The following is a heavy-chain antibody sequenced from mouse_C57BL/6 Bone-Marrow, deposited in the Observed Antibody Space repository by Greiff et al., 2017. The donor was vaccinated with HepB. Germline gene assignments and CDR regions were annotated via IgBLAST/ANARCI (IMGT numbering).Heavy chain of an antibody. CDR1: GFTFTDYY. D-gene: IGHD2-4*01. CDR2: IRNKANGYTT. CDR3: ARNDYDDVTWFAY. V-gene: IGHV7-3*01. Sequence: EVNVVESGGGLVQPGGSLSLSCAASGFTFTDYYMSWVRQPPGKALEWLGFIRNKANGYTTEYSASVKGRFTISRDNSQSILYLQMNALRAEDSATYYCARNDYDDVTWFAYWGQGTLVTVSA. J-gene: IGHJ3*01.